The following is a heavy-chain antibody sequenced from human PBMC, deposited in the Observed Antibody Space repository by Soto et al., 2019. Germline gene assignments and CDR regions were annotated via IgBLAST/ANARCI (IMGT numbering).Heavy chain of an antibody. D-gene: IGHD3-10*01. CDR3: ARGLSPAKLLWFGELLSGPKLTRRYYFDY. J-gene: IGHJ4*02. CDR2: INPSGGST. Sequence: ASVKVSCKASGYTLTSYYMHWVRQAPGQGLEWMGIINPSGGSTSYAQKFQGRVTMTRDTSTSTVYMELSSLRSEDTAVYYCARGLSPAKLLWFGELLSGPKLTRRYYFDYWGQGTLVTVSS. V-gene: IGHV1-46*01. CDR1: GYTLTSYY.